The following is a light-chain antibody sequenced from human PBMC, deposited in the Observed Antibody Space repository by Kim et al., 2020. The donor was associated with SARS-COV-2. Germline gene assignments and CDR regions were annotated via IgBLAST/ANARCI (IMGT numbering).Light chain of an antibody. CDR1: GCGSGAEG. J-gene: IGLJ2*01. CDR2: ADE. V-gene: IGLV1-44*01. Sequence: WSGGGCGSGAEGVSWGRQVPGAGPGLLSRADERGPSGVPGRFAGSRFGTSASLTISGLQSEDEADYFCAAWEDSPDGYVVFGGGTQLTVL. CDR3: AAWEDSPDGYVV.